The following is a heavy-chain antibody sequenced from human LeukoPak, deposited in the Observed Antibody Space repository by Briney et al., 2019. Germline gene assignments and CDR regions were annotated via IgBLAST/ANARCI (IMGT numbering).Heavy chain of an antibody. Sequence: PSETLSLTCTVSGGSISSYYWSWIRQPPGKGLEWIGYIYYSGSTNYNPSLKSRVTISVDTSKNQFSLKLSSVTAADTAVYYCARDYSSGGHSYKYYYMDVWGKGTTVTVSS. V-gene: IGHV4-59*01. J-gene: IGHJ6*03. CDR1: GGSISSYY. CDR2: IYYSGST. CDR3: ARDYSSGGHSYKYYYMDV. D-gene: IGHD5-18*01.